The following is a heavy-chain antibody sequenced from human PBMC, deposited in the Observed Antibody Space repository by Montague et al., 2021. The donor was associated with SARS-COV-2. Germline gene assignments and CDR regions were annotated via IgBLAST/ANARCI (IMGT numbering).Heavy chain of an antibody. V-gene: IGHV4-39*01. J-gene: IGHJ5*02. Sequence: SETLSLTCTVSGGSISSSSYYWGWISQPPGKGLEWIGSIYYSGSTYYNPSLQSRVTISVDTSKNQFSLKLSSVTAADTAVYYCARGVTMIVVVMRYNWFDPGGRGTRVTVSS. CDR3: ARGVTMIVVVMRYNWFDP. D-gene: IGHD3-22*01. CDR1: GGSISSSSYY. CDR2: IYYSGST.